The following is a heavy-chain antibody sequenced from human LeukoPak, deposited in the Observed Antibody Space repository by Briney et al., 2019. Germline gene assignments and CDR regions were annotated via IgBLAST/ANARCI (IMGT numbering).Heavy chain of an antibody. CDR3: ARVTRLGCSSTSCYRGDYYYGMDV. J-gene: IGHJ6*02. Sequence: ASVKVSCKASGYTFTSYGISWVRQAPGQGLEWMGWISAYNGNTNYAQKLQGRVTMTTDTSTSTVYMELSSLRSEDTAVYYCARVTRLGCSSTSCYRGDYYYGMDVWGQGTTVTVSS. CDR2: ISAYNGNT. D-gene: IGHD2-2*01. CDR1: GYTFTSYG. V-gene: IGHV1-18*01.